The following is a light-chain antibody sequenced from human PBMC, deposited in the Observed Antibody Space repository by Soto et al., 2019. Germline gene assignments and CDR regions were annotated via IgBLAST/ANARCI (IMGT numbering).Light chain of an antibody. CDR1: SSNIGAGYD. J-gene: IGLJ1*01. CDR2: ANI. CDR3: QSYDSSLSAL. V-gene: IGLV1-40*01. Sequence: QSVLTQPPSVSGAPGQRVTISCTGSSSNIGAGYDVHWYQQLPGTAPKLLIYANINRPSGVPDRFSGYKSGTSASLAITGLQAEDEADYYCQSYDSSLSALFGTGTKVTVL.